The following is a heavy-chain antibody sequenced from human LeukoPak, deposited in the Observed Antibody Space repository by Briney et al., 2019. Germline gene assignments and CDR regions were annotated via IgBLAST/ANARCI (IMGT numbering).Heavy chain of an antibody. J-gene: IGHJ4*02. D-gene: IGHD3-3*01. CDR1: VGTSSSYA. V-gene: IGHV1-69*05. CDR2: IIPIFGTA. CDR3: ARDLGGSMSAYYFDY. Sequence: SVKVSCKASVGTSSSYAISWVRQAPGQGLEWMGRIIPIFGTANYAQKFQGRVTITTDESTSTAYMELSSLRSEDTAVYYCARDLGGSMSAYYFDYWGQGTLVTVSS.